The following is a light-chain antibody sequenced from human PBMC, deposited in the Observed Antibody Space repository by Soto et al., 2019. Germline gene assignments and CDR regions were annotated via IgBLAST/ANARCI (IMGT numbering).Light chain of an antibody. CDR3: QSRSSGPPVLN. V-gene: IGKV3-11*01. J-gene: IGKJ4*01. Sequence: ETVLTQSPATLSLSPGERATLSCRASQSVKTYLAWYQQKPGQVPRLLIYDASNRDTGIPARFSGSGSGTDFTLTISSLAPEDFAVYYCQSRSSGPPVLNFGGGTKVEIK. CDR2: DAS. CDR1: QSVKTY.